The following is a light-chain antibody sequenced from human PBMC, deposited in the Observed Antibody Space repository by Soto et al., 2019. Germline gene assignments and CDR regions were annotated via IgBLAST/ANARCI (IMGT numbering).Light chain of an antibody. CDR2: DAS. V-gene: IGKV1-5*01. CDR1: QSIASW. Sequence: DIQMTQSPSTLSASAGDRVTISCRASQSIASWLAWYQQKAGKAPNLLIYDASSLESGVPSRFSGSGSGTDCTLPISSLQPDDYETNYCQQYDKYPYTFGQGTKLDI. J-gene: IGKJ2*01. CDR3: QQYDKYPYT.